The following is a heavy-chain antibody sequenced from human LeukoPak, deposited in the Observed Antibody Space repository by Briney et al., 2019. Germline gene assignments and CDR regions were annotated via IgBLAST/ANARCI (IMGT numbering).Heavy chain of an antibody. Sequence: GGSLRLSCAASGFTFSSYWMDWVRQAPGKGLEWVAIIKSDGSDKYYVDSAKGRFTVSKDNAKNSLYLQMNSLRAEDTAMYYCARNRGGGSGYSDYWGQGTLVTVSS. CDR1: GFTFSSYW. J-gene: IGHJ4*02. V-gene: IGHV3-7*05. D-gene: IGHD3-22*01. CDR2: IKSDGSDK. CDR3: ARNRGGGSGYSDY.